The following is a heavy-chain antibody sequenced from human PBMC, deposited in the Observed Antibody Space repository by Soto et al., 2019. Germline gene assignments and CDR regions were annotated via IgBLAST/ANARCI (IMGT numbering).Heavy chain of an antibody. CDR1: GGSFSGYY. D-gene: IGHD6-6*01. CDR2: INHSGST. J-gene: IGHJ4*02. V-gene: IGHV4-34*01. Sequence: QVQLQQWGAGLLKPSETLSLTCAVYGGSFSGYYWSWIRQPPGKGLEWIGEINHSGSTNYNPSLKSRVTISVDTSKNQFSLKLSSVTAADTAVYYCVRGLLGGSSVWGQGTLVTVSS. CDR3: VRGLLGGSSV.